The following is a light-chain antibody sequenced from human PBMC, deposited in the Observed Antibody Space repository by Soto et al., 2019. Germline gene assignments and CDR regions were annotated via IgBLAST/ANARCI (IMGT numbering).Light chain of an antibody. CDR3: QQYNERPPWT. CDR2: GAS. J-gene: IGKJ1*01. Sequence: EIVMTQSPATLSVSPGESVTLSCRASLTMNNNIAWYQHKPGQAPRLLIFGASSRATGVPGRFSGSGFGTEFTFSISSLQSEDFAVYYCQQYNERPPWTFGQGTTVEMK. V-gene: IGKV3-15*01. CDR1: LTMNNN.